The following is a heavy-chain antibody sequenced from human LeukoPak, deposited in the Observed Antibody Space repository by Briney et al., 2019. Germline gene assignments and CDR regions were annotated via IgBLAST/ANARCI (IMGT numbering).Heavy chain of an antibody. CDR3: AKIPGIVGATALFDY. CDR2: ISGSGGST. V-gene: IGHV3-23*01. CDR1: GGTFSSYA. J-gene: IGHJ4*02. Sequence: SCKASGGTFSSYAMSWVRQAPGKGLEWVSAISGSGGSTYYADSVKGRFTISRDNSKTLYLQMNSLRAEDTAVYYCAKIPGIVGATALFDYWGQGTLVTVSS. D-gene: IGHD1-26*01.